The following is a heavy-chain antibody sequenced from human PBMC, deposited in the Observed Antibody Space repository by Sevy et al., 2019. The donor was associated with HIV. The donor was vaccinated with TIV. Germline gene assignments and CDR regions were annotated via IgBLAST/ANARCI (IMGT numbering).Heavy chain of an antibody. CDR3: AAGAYCGGDCYKGIRH. V-gene: IGHV1-69*06. D-gene: IGHD2-21*02. J-gene: IGHJ4*02. CDR1: GGTFSSYA. CDR2: IIPIFGTA. Sequence: ASVKVSCKASGGTFSSYAISWVRQAPGQGLEWTGGIIPIFGTANYAQKFQGRVTITADKSTSTAYMELSSLRSEDTAVYYWAAGAYCGGDCYKGIRHWGQGTLVTVSS.